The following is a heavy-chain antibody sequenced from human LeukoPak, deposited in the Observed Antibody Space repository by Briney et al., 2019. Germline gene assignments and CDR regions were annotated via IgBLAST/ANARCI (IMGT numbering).Heavy chain of an antibody. CDR3: ARGVTPIQEYYFDY. D-gene: IGHD1-14*01. CDR1: GYTFTSYD. J-gene: IGHJ4*02. CDR2: MNPNTGNT. Sequence: WASVKVSCKASGYTFTSYDINRVRQDTGQGLEWMGWMNPNTGNTGYAQKFQGRVTMTRDTSIGTAYMELSSLRSEDTAVYYCARGVTPIQEYYFDYWGQGTLVTVSS. V-gene: IGHV1-8*01.